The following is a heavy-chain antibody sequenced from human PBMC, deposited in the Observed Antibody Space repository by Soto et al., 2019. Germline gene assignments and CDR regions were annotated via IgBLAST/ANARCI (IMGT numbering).Heavy chain of an antibody. CDR1: GFTFNRFT. CDR3: AFGNLSYYFDF. Sequence: GGSLRLSCAASGFTFNRFTMNWVRQAPGKGLEWVSCISSSSSTIYYADSVKGRFTISRDNAKNSLYLQMNSLRAEDTAVYHCAFGNLSYYFDFWGQGTPVTVSS. V-gene: IGHV3-48*01. CDR2: ISSSSSTI. D-gene: IGHD3-16*01. J-gene: IGHJ4*02.